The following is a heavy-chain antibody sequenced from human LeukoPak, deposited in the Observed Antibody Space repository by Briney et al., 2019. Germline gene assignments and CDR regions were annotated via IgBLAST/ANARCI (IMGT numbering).Heavy chain of an antibody. Sequence: PGGSLRLSCAASGFTFSSYAMNWVRQAPGKGLEWVSVISGSGGNTYYADSVKGRFTISRDNSKNTLYLQMNSLRAEDTAVYYCAKGDHAGYCSSTSCYVGDYWGQGTLVTVSS. J-gene: IGHJ4*02. V-gene: IGHV3-23*01. CDR2: ISGSGGNT. CDR1: GFTFSSYA. D-gene: IGHD2-2*01. CDR3: AKGDHAGYCSSTSCYVGDY.